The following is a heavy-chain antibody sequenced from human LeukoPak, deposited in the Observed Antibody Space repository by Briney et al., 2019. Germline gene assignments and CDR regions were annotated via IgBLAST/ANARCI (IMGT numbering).Heavy chain of an antibody. CDR1: GGSITIYY. CDR2: IYTSGST. CDR3: ARDAYPYNWNYNPFDY. D-gene: IGHD1-7*01. J-gene: IGHJ4*02. V-gene: IGHV4-4*07. Sequence: SETLSLTCTVSGGSITIYYWSWIRQPAGKGLEWIGRIYTSGSTYYNPSLKSRVTISVDTSKNQFSLKLSSVTAADTAVYYCARDAYPYNWNYNPFDYWGQGTLVTVSS.